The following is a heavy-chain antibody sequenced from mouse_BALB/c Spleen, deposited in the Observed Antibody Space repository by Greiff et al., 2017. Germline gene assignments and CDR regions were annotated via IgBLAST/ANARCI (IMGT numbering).Heavy chain of an antibody. CDR1: GFTFSSFG. J-gene: IGHJ4*01. CDR2: ISSGSSTI. Sequence: EVHLVESGGGLVQPGGSRKLSCAASGFTFSSFGMHWVRQAPEKGLEWVAYISSGSSTIYYADTVKGRFTISRDNPKNTLFLQMTRLRSEDTAMYDCARNYGSSGWYAMDYWGQGTSVTVSS. CDR3: ARNYGSSGWYAMDY. D-gene: IGHD1-1*01. V-gene: IGHV5-17*02.